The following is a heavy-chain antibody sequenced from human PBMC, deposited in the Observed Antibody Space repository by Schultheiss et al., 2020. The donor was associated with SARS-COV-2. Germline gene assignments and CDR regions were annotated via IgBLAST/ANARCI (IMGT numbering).Heavy chain of an antibody. J-gene: IGHJ6*02. V-gene: IGHV4-34*01. CDR3: ARKMELSYYYGMDV. CDR2: INHRGST. CDR1: GGSISSGGYY. D-gene: IGHD1-7*01. Sequence: SETLSLTCAVYGGSISSGGYYWSWIRQHPGKGLEWIGEINHRGSTNYNPSLKSRVTISADTSKSQFSLRLISVTAADTAVYYCARKMELSYYYGMDVWGQGTTVTGSS.